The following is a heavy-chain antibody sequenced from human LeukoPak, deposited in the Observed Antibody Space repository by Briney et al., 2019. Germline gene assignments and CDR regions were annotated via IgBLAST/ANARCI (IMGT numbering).Heavy chain of an antibody. J-gene: IGHJ3*02. CDR3: AKETQHPRAAFDI. V-gene: IGHV3-21*04. CDR1: GFTFSSYS. CDR2: ISSSSSYI. Sequence: GSLRLSCAASGFTFSSYSMNWVRQAPGKGLEWVSSISSSSSYIYYADSVKGRFTISRDNAKNSLYLQMNSLRAEDTAVYYCAKETQHPRAAFDIWGQGTMVTVSS.